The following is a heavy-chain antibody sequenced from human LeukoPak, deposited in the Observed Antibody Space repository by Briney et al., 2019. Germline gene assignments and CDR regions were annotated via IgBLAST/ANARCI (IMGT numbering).Heavy chain of an antibody. CDR3: ARGFWSSSSSHYYYYYMDV. D-gene: IGHD6-6*01. J-gene: IGHJ6*03. CDR2: IYYSGST. CDR1: GGSISSYY. V-gene: IGHV4-59*01. Sequence: KSSETLSLTCTVSGGSISSYYWSWIRQPPGKGLEWIGYIYYSGSTNYNPSLKSRVTISVDTSKNQFSLKLSTVTAADTAVYYCARGFWSSSSSHYYYYYMDVWGKGTTVTVSS.